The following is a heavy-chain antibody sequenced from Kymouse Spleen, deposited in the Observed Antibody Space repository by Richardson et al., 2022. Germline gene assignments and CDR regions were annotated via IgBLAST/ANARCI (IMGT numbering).Heavy chain of an antibody. V-gene: IGHV3-30*18. J-gene: IGHJ4*02. D-gene: IGHD1-7*01. CDR3: AKEGWNYYFDY. CDR2: ISYDGSNK. Sequence: QVQLVESGGGVVQPGRSLRLSCAASGFTFSSYGMHWVRQAPGKGLEWVAVISYDGSNKYYADSVKGRFTISRDNSKNTLYLQMNSLRAEDTAVYYCAKEGWNYYFDYWGQGTLVTVSS. CDR1: GFTFSSYG.